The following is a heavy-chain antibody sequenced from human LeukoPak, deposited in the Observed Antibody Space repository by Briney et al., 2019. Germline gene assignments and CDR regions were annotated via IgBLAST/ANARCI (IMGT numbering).Heavy chain of an antibody. D-gene: IGHD3-3*01. CDR1: GGSISSSSYY. CDR2: IYYSGST. J-gene: IGHJ4*02. V-gene: IGHV4-39*07. Sequence: SETLSLTCTVSGGSISSSSYYWGWIRQPPGKGLEWIGSIYYSGSTYYNPSLKSRVTISVGTSKNQFSLRLSSVTAADTAVYYCARDGPYDFWSGYSTYYFDYWGQGTLVTVSS. CDR3: ARDGPYDFWSGYSTYYFDY.